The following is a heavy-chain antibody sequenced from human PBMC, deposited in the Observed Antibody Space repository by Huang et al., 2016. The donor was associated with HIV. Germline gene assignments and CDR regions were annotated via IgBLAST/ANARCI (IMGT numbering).Heavy chain of an antibody. Sequence: QVQLQESGPGLVKPSETLSLTCTVSGGSISTHYWSWIRPPPGKGLEWIGRIDYSGSTNSSPPLKSRVTILLDTSKNQFSLRVNSVTAADTAMYYCARDHHDFWRGYRRMYFFDHWGQGTLVTVSS. D-gene: IGHD3-3*01. CDR3: ARDHHDFWRGYRRMYFFDH. CDR2: IDYSGST. CDR1: GGSISTHY. J-gene: IGHJ4*02. V-gene: IGHV4-59*11.